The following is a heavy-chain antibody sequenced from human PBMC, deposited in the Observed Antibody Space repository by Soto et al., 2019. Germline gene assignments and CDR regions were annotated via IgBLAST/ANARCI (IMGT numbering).Heavy chain of an antibody. J-gene: IGHJ4*02. D-gene: IGHD1-26*01. Sequence: EVHLVESGGGLVKSGGSLRLSCAASGFTFSGYNLNWVRQAPGKGPEWVSFISSSGTYTYFADSVKGRFTISRDNAKNSLYLQMNSLRAEDTAMYCCARDVGGSLPSYFDNWGQGTLLTVFS. V-gene: IGHV3-21*01. CDR2: ISSSGTYT. CDR1: GFTFSGYN. CDR3: ARDVGGSLPSYFDN.